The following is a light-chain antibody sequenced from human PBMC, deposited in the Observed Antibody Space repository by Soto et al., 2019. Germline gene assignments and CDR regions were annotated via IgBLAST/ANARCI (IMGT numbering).Light chain of an antibody. CDR2: TNN. Sequence: QSVLTQAPSASGTPGQRVTISCSGSSSNIGSHTVNWYQQLPGTAPQLLIYTNNQRPSGVPDRFSGSKSGISASLAISGLQSEDEADYYCAAWDDSLNGYVFGTGTKLTVL. V-gene: IGLV1-44*01. CDR1: SSNIGSHT. CDR3: AAWDDSLNGYV. J-gene: IGLJ1*01.